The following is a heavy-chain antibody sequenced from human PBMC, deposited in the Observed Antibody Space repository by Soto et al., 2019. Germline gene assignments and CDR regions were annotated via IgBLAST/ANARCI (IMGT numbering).Heavy chain of an antibody. CDR3: ARESCSGGSCYRYYYGMDV. V-gene: IGHV1-2*02. Sequence: VKVSCKASGYTFTGYYMHWVRQAPGQGLEWMGWINPNSGGTNYAQKFQGRVTMTRDTSISTAYMELSRLRSDDTAVYYCARESCSGGSCYRYYYGMDVWGQGTTVTVSS. D-gene: IGHD2-15*01. CDR1: GYTFTGYY. CDR2: INPNSGGT. J-gene: IGHJ6*02.